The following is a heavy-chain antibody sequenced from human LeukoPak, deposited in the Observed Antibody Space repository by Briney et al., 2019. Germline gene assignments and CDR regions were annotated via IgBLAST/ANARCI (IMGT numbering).Heavy chain of an antibody. J-gene: IGHJ3*02. CDR2: LYYSGST. CDR3: ASRITVIDAFDI. CDR1: GGSISSYY. V-gene: IGHV4-59*08. Sequence: SETLSLTCTVSGGSISSYYWSWVRQSPGKGLEWIGFLYYSGSTNYNPSLKSRVSISVDTSKNQFSLNLSSVTAADTAVYYCASRITVIDAFDIWGQGTMVTVSS. D-gene: IGHD4-17*01.